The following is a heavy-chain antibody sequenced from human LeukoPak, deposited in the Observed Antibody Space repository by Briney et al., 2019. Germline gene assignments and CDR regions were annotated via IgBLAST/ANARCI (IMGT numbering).Heavy chain of an antibody. CDR1: GFTFSSYW. CDR2: IKQDGSEK. Sequence: GGSLRLSCAASGFTFSSYWMSWVRQAPGKGLEWVANIKQDGSEKYYVDSVKGRFTISRDNAKNSLYLQMNGLRAEDTAVYYCARNGITMIVDDAFDIWGQGTMVTVSS. D-gene: IGHD3-22*01. CDR3: ARNGITMIVDDAFDI. J-gene: IGHJ3*02. V-gene: IGHV3-7*01.